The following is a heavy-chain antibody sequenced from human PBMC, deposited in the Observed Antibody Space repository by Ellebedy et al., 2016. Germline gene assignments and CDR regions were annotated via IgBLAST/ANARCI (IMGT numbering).Heavy chain of an antibody. Sequence: GGSLRLSCAASGFTFSDYYMSWIRQAPGKGLVWVSRINSDGSRSTYADSVKGRFTISRDNAKNTLYLQMNSLRAEDTAVYYCARDGIVGGPTEYYFDSWGQGTLVTVSS. D-gene: IGHD1-26*01. CDR1: GFTFSDYY. V-gene: IGHV3-74*01. CDR2: INSDGSRS. CDR3: ARDGIVGGPTEYYFDS. J-gene: IGHJ4*02.